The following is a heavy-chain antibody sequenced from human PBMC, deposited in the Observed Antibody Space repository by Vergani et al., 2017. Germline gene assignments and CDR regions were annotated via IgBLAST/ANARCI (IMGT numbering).Heavy chain of an antibody. V-gene: IGHV3-23*01. Sequence: EVQLLESGGGLVQPGGSLRLSCAASGFPFSINAMSWVRQATGKGLEWVSAITGSGSSTYYADSVKGGFTISRDNSKNTMYLQMNSLRAEETAVYYSAKPHQGGYRLFNWFDPWGQGTLVTVSS. D-gene: IGHD5-12*01. CDR1: GFPFSINA. CDR2: ITGSGSST. J-gene: IGHJ5*02. CDR3: AKPHQGGYRLFNWFDP.